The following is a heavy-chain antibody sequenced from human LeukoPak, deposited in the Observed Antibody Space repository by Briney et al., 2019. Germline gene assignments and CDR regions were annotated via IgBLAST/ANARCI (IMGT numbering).Heavy chain of an antibody. D-gene: IGHD2-2*01. V-gene: IGHV4-38-2*02. CDR1: GYSISSGYY. CDR3: ARDYTDSGYCSSTSCIVWFDP. J-gene: IGHJ5*02. CDR2: IYHSGST. Sequence: PSETLSLTCTVSGYSISSGYYWGWIRQPPGKGLEWIGSIYHSGSTYYNPSLKSRVTISVDTSKNQFSLKLSSVTAADTAVYYCARDYTDSGYCSSTSCIVWFDPWGQGTLVTVSS.